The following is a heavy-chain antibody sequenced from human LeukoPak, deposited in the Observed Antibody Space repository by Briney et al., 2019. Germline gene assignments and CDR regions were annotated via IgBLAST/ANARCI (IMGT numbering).Heavy chain of an antibody. CDR1: GFTFSSYG. V-gene: IGHV3-30*18. Sequence: GGSLRLSCAASGFTFSSYGMHWVRQAPGKGLEWVAVISYDGSNKYYADSVKGRFTISRDNSKNTLYLQMNGLRAEDTAVYYCAKDSSYYYGSGRFYWGQGTLVTVSS. D-gene: IGHD3-10*01. CDR2: ISYDGSNK. CDR3: AKDSSYYYGSGRFY. J-gene: IGHJ4*02.